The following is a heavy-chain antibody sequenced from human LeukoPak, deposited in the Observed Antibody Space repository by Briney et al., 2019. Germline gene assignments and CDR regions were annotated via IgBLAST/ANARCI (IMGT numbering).Heavy chain of an antibody. J-gene: IGHJ5*02. Sequence: SETLSLTCTVSGGSINGYYWTWIRQPPGKGLEWIGYISDSGSTNYNPSLKSRLTMSVDSSNSDFSLRLNSVTAADTAVYYCARVFRGAVTSNWFDPWGQGTLATVSS. V-gene: IGHV4-59*01. D-gene: IGHD4-17*01. CDR1: GGSINGYY. CDR2: ISDSGST. CDR3: ARVFRGAVTSNWFDP.